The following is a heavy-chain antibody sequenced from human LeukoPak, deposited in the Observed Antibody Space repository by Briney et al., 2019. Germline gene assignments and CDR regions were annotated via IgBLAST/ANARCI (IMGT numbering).Heavy chain of an antibody. CDR1: GYSFTTYW. V-gene: IGHV5-51*01. J-gene: IGHJ3*02. CDR3: ARGVQLERQVDAFDI. Sequence: GESLKISCKASGYSFTTYWIGWVRQVPGKGLEWVGIIYPADSTAKYSPSFQGQVTISVDKSISTAYLQWSSLKASDTAMYYCARGVQLERQVDAFDIWGQGTMVTVSS. CDR2: IYPADSTA. D-gene: IGHD1-1*01.